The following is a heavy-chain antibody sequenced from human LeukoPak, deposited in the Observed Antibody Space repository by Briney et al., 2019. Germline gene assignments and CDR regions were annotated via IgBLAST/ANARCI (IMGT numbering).Heavy chain of an antibody. CDR1: GGSIINSNYY. J-gene: IGHJ5*02. D-gene: IGHD3-3*01. CDR3: ATRRDFWSGFGGPLEMLDP. Sequence: PLEALSLTCTVSGGSIINSNYYWAWIRQPPGKGLECIVRLYYNGSTNYHPPCRSRVPIPVDTSKYQFSLKLSSVTAADKAVDYCATRRDFWSGFGGPLEMLDPWGQGILVTVSS. V-gene: IGHV4-39*01. CDR2: LYYNGST.